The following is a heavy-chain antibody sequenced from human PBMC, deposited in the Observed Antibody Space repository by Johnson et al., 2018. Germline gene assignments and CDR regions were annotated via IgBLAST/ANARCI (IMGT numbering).Heavy chain of an antibody. D-gene: IGHD3-9*01. CDR2: INSDGSST. J-gene: IGHJ6*03. CDR3: ARDKVLRYPYYYMDV. Sequence: VQLVQSGGGLVQPGGSLRLSCAASGFTFSSYWMHWVRQAPGKGLVWVSRINSDGSSTSYADSVKGRFTISRDNAKNTLYLQMNSLRAEDTAVYYCARDKVLRYPYYYMDVWGKGTTVTVSS. CDR1: GFTFSSYW. V-gene: IGHV3-74*01.